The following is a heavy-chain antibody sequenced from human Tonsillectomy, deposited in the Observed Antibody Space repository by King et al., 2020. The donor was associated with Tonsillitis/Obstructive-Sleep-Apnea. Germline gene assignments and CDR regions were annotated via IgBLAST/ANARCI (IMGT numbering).Heavy chain of an antibody. Sequence: VQLQQWGAGLLKPSETLSLTCAVYGGSFTGYYWSWIRQPPGKGLEWIGEIDHSGSTNYNPSLESRVTISVDTSKNHLSLKLSSVTAADTAVYYCAREKDGGYGMDVWGQGTTVTVSS. CDR2: IDHSGST. J-gene: IGHJ6*02. CDR3: AREKDGGYGMDV. D-gene: IGHD4-23*01. V-gene: IGHV4-34*01. CDR1: GGSFTGYY.